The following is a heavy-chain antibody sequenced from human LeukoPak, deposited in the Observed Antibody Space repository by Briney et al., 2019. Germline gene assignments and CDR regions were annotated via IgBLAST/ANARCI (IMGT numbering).Heavy chain of an antibody. CDR2: IYYSGST. D-gene: IGHD3-16*02. V-gene: IGHV4-30-4*01. CDR1: GGSISSGDYY. Sequence: PSETLSLTCTVSGGSISSGDYYWSWIRQPPGKGLEWIGYIYYSGSTYYNPSLKSRVTISVDTSKNQLSLKLSSVTAADTAVYYCARDHGWLSVDYWGQGTPVTVSS. J-gene: IGHJ4*02. CDR3: ARDHGWLSVDY.